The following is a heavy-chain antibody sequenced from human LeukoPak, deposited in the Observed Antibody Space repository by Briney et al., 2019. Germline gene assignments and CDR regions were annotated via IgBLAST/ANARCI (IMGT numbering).Heavy chain of an antibody. CDR3: ARERIVVVPAAILGWFDP. CDR1: GFTFSSYG. D-gene: IGHD2-2*02. J-gene: IGHJ5*02. V-gene: IGHV3-33*01. Sequence: GGSLRLSCAASGFTFSSYGMHWVRQAPGEGLEWVAVIWYDGSNKYYADSVKGRFTISRDNSKNTLYLQMNSLRAEDTAVYYCARERIVVVPAAILGWFDPWGQGTLVTVSS. CDR2: IWYDGSNK.